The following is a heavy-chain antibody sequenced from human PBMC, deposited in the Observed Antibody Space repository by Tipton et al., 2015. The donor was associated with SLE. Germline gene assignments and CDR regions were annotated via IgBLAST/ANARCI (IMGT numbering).Heavy chain of an antibody. CDR2: INHSGST. CDR3: ARSYCGGDCPYYFDY. J-gene: IGHJ4*02. D-gene: IGHD2-21*01. CDR1: GGSFSGYY. V-gene: IGHV4-34*01. Sequence: TLSLTCAVYGGSFSGYYWTWIRQPPGKGLEWIGEINHSGSTNYNPSLKSRVTISVDTSKNQFSLKLSSVTAADTAVYYCARSYCGGDCPYYFDYWGQGTLVTVSS.